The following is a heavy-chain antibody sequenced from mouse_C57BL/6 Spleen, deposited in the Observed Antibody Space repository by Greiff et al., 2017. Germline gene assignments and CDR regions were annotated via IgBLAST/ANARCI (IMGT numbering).Heavy chain of an antibody. CDR3: AREDSSGTFAC. V-gene: IGHV3-6*01. Sequence: EVKLQESGPGLVKPSQSLSLTCSVTGYSITSGYYWNWIRQFPGNKLEWMGYISYDGSNNYNPSLKNRISITRDTSKNQFFLKLNSVTTEDTATYYCAREDSSGTFACWGQGTLVTVAA. J-gene: IGHJ3*01. CDR1: GYSITSGYY. D-gene: IGHD3-2*02. CDR2: ISYDGSN.